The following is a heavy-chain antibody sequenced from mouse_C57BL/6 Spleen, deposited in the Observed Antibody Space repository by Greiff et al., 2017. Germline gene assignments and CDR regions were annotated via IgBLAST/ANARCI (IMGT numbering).Heavy chain of an antibody. CDR3: ASSSMVTTGAMDY. V-gene: IGHV5-2*01. CDR2: INSDGGST. CDR1: EYEFPSHD. Sequence: EVQLKESGGGLVQPGESLKLSCESNEYEFPSHDMSWVRKTPEKRLELVAAINSDGGSTSYPDTMERRFIISRDNTKKTLYLQMSSLRSEDTTLYYCASSSMVTTGAMDYWGQGTSVTVSS. D-gene: IGHD2-2*01. J-gene: IGHJ4*01.